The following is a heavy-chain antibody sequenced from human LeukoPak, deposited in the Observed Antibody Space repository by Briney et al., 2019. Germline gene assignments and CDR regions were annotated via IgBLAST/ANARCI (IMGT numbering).Heavy chain of an antibody. CDR1: GFTFSTYA. CDR2: ISVSAGST. J-gene: IGHJ4*02. V-gene: IGHV3-23*01. CDR3: ATGSVRYSASWYSQEGDY. D-gene: IGHD6-13*01. Sequence: GGSLRLSCAASGFTFSTYAMSWVRQAPGKGLEWVSAISVSAGSTYYADSVKGRFTISRDNPKNTLYLQMNSLRAEDTAVYYCATGSVRYSASWYSQEGDYWGQGTLVTVSS.